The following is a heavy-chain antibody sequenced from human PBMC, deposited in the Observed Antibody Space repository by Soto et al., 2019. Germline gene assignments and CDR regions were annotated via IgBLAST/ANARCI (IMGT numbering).Heavy chain of an antibody. Sequence: QPGGSLRLSCSASGFTFSSYAMQWVRQAPGKGLEYVSAISSNGGSTYYADSVKGRFTISRDNSKNTLYLQMSSLRAEDTAVYYCVKDGYCGGDCSSFDYWGQGTLVTVSS. CDR1: GFTFSSYA. V-gene: IGHV3-64D*06. CDR3: VKDGYCGGDCSSFDY. D-gene: IGHD2-21*02. J-gene: IGHJ4*02. CDR2: ISSNGGST.